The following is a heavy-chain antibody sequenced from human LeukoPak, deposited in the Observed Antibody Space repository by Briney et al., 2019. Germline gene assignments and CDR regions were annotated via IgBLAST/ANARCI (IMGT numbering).Heavy chain of an antibody. D-gene: IGHD3-10*01. V-gene: IGHV3-30*18. CDR1: GFSFSSYG. Sequence: GGSLRLSCAASGFSFSSYGMHWVRQAPGKGLEWVAVIAYDGNNKFYGDSVKGRFTISRDNSKNTLYLQMSSLRAEDTAVYYCAKGIYSSGSYSHFDYWGQGTLVTVSS. CDR2: IAYDGNNK. CDR3: AKGIYSSGSYSHFDY. J-gene: IGHJ4*02.